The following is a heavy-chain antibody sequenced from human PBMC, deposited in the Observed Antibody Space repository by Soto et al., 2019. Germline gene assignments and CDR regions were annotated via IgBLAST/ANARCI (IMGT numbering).Heavy chain of an antibody. CDR2: INPSGGST. J-gene: IGHJ6*02. CDR1: GYTFTSYY. V-gene: IGHV1-46*01. CDR3: ARVRGGELYDGMDV. Sequence: QVQLVESGAEVKKPGASVKVSCKASGYTFTSYYIHCVRQAPGQGLEWMGVINPSGGSTSYAQKFQGRVTMTRDTSTSTVYMELSSLRSDDTAVYYCARVRGGELYDGMDVWGQGSTVTVSS. D-gene: IGHD3-10*01.